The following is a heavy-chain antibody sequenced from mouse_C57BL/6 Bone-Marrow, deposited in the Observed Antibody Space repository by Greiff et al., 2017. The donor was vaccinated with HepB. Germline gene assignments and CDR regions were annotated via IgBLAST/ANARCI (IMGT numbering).Heavy chain of an antibody. CDR2: LSSGSSTI. CDR1: GFTFSDYG. CDR3: ARKAHYYGSSYWYFDV. V-gene: IGHV5-17*01. J-gene: IGHJ1*03. Sequence: EVMLVESGGGLVKPGGSLKLSCAASGFTFSDYGMHWVRQAPEKGLEWVAYLSSGSSTIYYADTVKGRFTISRDNAKNTLFLQMTSLRSEDTAMYYCARKAHYYGSSYWYFDVWGTGTTVTVS. D-gene: IGHD1-1*01.